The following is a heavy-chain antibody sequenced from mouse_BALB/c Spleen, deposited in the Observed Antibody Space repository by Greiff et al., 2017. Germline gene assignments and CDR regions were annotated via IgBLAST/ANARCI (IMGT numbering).Heavy chain of an antibody. D-gene: IGHD4-1*01. CDR1: GYTFTSYW. CDR3: TRSVPGTGYAMDY. J-gene: IGHJ4*01. CDR2: IYPGNSDT. Sequence: DVKLQQSGTVLARPGASVKMSCKASGYTFTSYWMHWVKQRPGQGLEWIGAIYPGNSDTSYNQKFKGKAKLTAVTSTSTAYMELSSLTNEDSAVYYCTRSVPGTGYAMDYWGQGTSVTVSS. V-gene: IGHV1-5*01.